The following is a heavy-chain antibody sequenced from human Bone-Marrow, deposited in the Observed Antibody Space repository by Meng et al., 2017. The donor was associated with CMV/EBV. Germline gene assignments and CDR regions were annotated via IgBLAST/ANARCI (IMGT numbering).Heavy chain of an antibody. CDR3: ARDRVLYYDFWSGYYVSDDY. J-gene: IGHJ4*02. CDR2: ISARSSYI. CDR1: GFTFSNAW. D-gene: IGHD3-3*01. V-gene: IGHV3-21*01. Sequence: GESLKISCAASGFTFSNAWMSWVRQAPGKGLEWVSSISARSSYIYYADSVKGRVTISRDNPKDCLYLQMNSLRVEDTAAYYCARDRVLYYDFWSGYYVSDDYWGQGTLVTVSS.